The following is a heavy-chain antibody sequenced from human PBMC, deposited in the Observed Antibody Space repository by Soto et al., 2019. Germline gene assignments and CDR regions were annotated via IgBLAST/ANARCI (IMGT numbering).Heavy chain of an antibody. CDR2: INHSGST. V-gene: IGHV4-34*01. Sequence: PSETLSLTCAVYGGSFSGYYWSWIRQPPGKGLEWIGEINHSGSTNYNPSLKSRVTISVDTSKNQFSLKLSSVTAADTAVYYCAIAVGGRRITIFGVPLGKCFDPWGQGTLVTVSS. J-gene: IGHJ5*02. CDR3: AIAVGGRRITIFGVPLGKCFDP. CDR1: GGSFSGYY. D-gene: IGHD3-3*01.